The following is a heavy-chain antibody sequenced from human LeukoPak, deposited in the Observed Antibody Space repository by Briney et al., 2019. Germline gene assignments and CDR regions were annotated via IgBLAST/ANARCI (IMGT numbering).Heavy chain of an antibody. CDR1: GYSFTSYW. D-gene: IGHD4-17*01. CDR2: IYPDDSET. J-gene: IGHJ4*02. Sequence: GESLKISCKGSGYSFTSYWIGWVRQMPGKRLEWVGIIYPDDSETSYSPSLQDQVTISTDKSTSTAYLPRSSLKASDTAMYYCARHYPGGDYFIDYWGQGTLVTVSS. CDR3: ARHYPGGDYFIDY. V-gene: IGHV5-51*01.